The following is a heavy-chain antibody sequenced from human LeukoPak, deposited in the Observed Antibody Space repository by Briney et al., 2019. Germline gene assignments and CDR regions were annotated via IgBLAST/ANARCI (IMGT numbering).Heavy chain of an antibody. CDR2: IWYDGSNK. V-gene: IGHV3-33*06. CDR3: AKVSYTTKMVRGVIDYYGMDV. Sequence: GGSLRLSCAASGFTFSSYGMHWVRQAPGKGLEWVAVIWYDGSNKYYADSVKGRSTISRDNSKNTLYLQMNSLRAEDTAVYYCAKVSYTTKMVRGVIDYYGMDVWGQGTTVTVSS. J-gene: IGHJ6*02. D-gene: IGHD3-10*01. CDR1: GFTFSSYG.